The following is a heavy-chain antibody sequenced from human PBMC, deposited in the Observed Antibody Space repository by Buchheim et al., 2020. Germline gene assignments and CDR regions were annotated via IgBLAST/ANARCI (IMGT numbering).Heavy chain of an antibody. CDR1: GYTFTSYY. J-gene: IGHJ4*02. V-gene: IGHV1-46*01. Sequence: QVQLVQSGAEVKKPGASVKVSCKASGYTFTSYYIHWVRQAPGQRLEWVGIINPSGGGTTYAPSFQGRVTMTRDTSTATVDMDLSSLRPEDTAMYYCARESDIASAGTAFDYWGQGTL. D-gene: IGHD6-13*01. CDR2: INPSGGGT. CDR3: ARESDIASAGTAFDY.